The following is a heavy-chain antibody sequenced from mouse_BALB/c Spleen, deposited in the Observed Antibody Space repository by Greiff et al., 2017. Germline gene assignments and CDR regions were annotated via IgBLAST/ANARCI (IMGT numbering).Heavy chain of an antibody. J-gene: IGHJ1*01. V-gene: IGHV5-9-3*01. CDR3: ARRYYGSSHWYFDV. Sequence: EVKVVESGGGLVQPGGSRKLSCAASGFTFSSYAMSWVRQTPEKRLEWVATISSGGSYTYYPDSVKGRFTISRDNAKNTLYLQMSSLRSEDTAMYYCARRYYGSSHWYFDVWGAGTTVTVSS. CDR2: ISSGGSYT. CDR1: GFTFSSYA. D-gene: IGHD1-1*01.